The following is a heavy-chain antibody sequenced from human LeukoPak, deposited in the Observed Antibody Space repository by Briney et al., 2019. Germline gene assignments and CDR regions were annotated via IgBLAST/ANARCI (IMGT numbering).Heavy chain of an antibody. Sequence: SVKVSCKASGGTFSSYAISWVRQAPGQGLEWMGRIIPIFGTANYAQKFQGRVTITTDESTSTAYMELSSLRSEDTAVYYCARDPFGGSYQQDYYMDVWGKGTPVIVSS. D-gene: IGHD1-26*01. CDR2: IIPIFGTA. V-gene: IGHV1-69*05. CDR1: GGTFSSYA. CDR3: ARDPFGGSYQQDYYMDV. J-gene: IGHJ6*03.